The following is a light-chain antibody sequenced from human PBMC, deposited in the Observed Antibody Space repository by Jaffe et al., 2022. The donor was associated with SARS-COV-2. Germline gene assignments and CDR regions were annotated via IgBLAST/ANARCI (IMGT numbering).Light chain of an antibody. V-gene: IGKV3-11*01. Sequence: EIVLTQSPATLSLSPGERATLSCRASQSVSSYLAWYQQKPGQAPRLLIYDASNRATGIPARFSGSGSGTDFILTISSLEPEDFAVYYCQQRSYWLGTFGPGTKVDIK. CDR3: QQRSYWLGT. J-gene: IGKJ3*01. CDR1: QSVSSY. CDR2: DAS.